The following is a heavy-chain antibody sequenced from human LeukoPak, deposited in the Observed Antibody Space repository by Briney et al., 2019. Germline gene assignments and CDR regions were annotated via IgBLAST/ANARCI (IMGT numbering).Heavy chain of an antibody. Sequence: GGSLRLSCAASGFTFDVYAMHWVRQAPGKGLEWVSGISWNSGSIGYADAVKGRFTISRDNAKNSLYLQMNSLRAEDTALYYCAKSRCSGGTCYYFDYWGQGTLVTVSS. CDR1: GFTFDVYA. V-gene: IGHV3-9*01. CDR3: AKSRCSGGTCYYFDY. D-gene: IGHD2-15*01. J-gene: IGHJ4*02. CDR2: ISWNSGSI.